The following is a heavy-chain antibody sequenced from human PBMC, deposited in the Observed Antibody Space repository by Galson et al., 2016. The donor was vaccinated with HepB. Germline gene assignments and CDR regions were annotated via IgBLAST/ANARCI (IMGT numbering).Heavy chain of an antibody. Sequence: SVKVSCKASGYTFTYYDIPWVRQAPGQRLEWMGWINAGAGYTDYSPKCQGRVTIASDTSASTAYRELNSLTSEDTAVYYVARHLWWSRGESWGQGTLVTVSS. V-gene: IGHV1-3*01. CDR1: GYTFTYYD. CDR2: INAGAGYT. J-gene: IGHJ5*02. D-gene: IGHD2-21*01. CDR3: ARHLWWSRGES.